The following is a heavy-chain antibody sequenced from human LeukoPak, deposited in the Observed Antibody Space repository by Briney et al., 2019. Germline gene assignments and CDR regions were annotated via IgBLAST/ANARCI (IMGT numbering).Heavy chain of an antibody. Sequence: PGGSLRLSCAASGFTFSSNGMHWLRQAPGKGLEWVTFINHDGRDKSYADSVKGRFTISRDTSTNTLYLQMNSVRVEDTAVYYCARDSEYSSSAGFDYWGQGTLVTVSS. J-gene: IGHJ4*02. V-gene: IGHV3-30*02. CDR2: INHDGRDK. CDR3: ARDSEYSSSAGFDY. CDR1: GFTFSSNG. D-gene: IGHD6-6*01.